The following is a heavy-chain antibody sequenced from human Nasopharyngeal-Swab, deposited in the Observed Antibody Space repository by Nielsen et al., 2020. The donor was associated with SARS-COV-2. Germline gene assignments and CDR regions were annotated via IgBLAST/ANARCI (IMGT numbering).Heavy chain of an antibody. D-gene: IGHD6-6*01. V-gene: IGHV3-23*01. CDR3: ARDDGQLGDS. CDR1: GFTLSSYA. CDR2: IDAGGGNT. J-gene: IGHJ4*02. Sequence: GGSLRLSCAASGFTLSSYAMTWVRQAPGKGLEWVSTIDAGGGNTWYADSVKGRFTISRDNSKNTLDLQMNSLRPEDTAVYYCARDDGQLGDSWGQGTLVTVSS.